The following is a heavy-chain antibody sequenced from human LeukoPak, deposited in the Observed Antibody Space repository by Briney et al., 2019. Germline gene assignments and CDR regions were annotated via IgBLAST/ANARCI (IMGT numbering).Heavy chain of an antibody. CDR1: GGSFSGYY. J-gene: IGHJ3*02. V-gene: IGHV4-34*01. CDR3: AACDCSSTSCYIGPNAFDI. Sequence: NPSETLSLTCAVYGGSFSGYYWSWIRQPPGKGLEWIGEINHSGSTNYNPSLKSRVTISVDTSKNQFSLKLSSVTAADTAVYYCAACDCSSTSCYIGPNAFDIWGQGTMVTVSS. D-gene: IGHD2-2*02. CDR2: INHSGST.